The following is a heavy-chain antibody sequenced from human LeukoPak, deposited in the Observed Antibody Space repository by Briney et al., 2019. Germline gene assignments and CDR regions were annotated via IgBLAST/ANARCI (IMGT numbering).Heavy chain of an antibody. Sequence: GASVKVSCKTSGYTFTSYGISWVRQAPGQGLEWMGWMNPNSGNTGYAQKFQGRVTMTRNTSISTAYMELSSLRSEDTAVYYCAIQSGYSYVNWFDPWGQGTLVTVSS. CDR3: AIQSGYSYVNWFDP. CDR1: GYTFTSYG. D-gene: IGHD5-18*01. CDR2: MNPNSGNT. J-gene: IGHJ5*02. V-gene: IGHV1-8*02.